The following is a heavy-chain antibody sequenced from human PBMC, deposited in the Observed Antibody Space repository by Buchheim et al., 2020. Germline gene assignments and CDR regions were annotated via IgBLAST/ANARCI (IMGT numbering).Heavy chain of an antibody. V-gene: IGHV3-23*04. Sequence: VQLVESGGGVVQPGRSLRLSCAASGFTFSSYAMSWVRQAPGKGLEWVSAISGSGGSTYYADSVKGRFTISRDNSKNTLYLQMNSLRAEDTAVYYCAKDSRRIVVVPAAIRDGMDVWGQGTT. D-gene: IGHD2-2*01. J-gene: IGHJ6*02. CDR1: GFTFSSYA. CDR3: AKDSRRIVVVPAAIRDGMDV. CDR2: ISGSGGST.